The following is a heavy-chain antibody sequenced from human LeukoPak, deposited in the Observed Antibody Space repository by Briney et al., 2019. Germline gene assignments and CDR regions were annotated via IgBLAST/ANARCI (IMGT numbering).Heavy chain of an antibody. V-gene: IGHV3-48*04. Sequence: QTGGSLRLSCAASGFTFSSHSMNWVRQAPGKGLEWVSYISSISTTMYYADSVKGRFTISRDNAKNTLYLQMNSLRAEDTAVYYCARGVNGDSRFDPWGQGTLVTVSS. J-gene: IGHJ5*02. D-gene: IGHD4-17*01. CDR2: ISSISTTM. CDR1: GFTFSSHS. CDR3: ARGVNGDSRFDP.